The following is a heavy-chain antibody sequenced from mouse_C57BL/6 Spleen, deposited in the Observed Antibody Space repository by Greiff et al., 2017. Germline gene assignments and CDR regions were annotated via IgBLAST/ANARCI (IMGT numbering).Heavy chain of an antibody. V-gene: IGHV1-4*01. CDR3: ARSGANWATDY. D-gene: IGHD4-1*01. CDR1: GYTFTSYT. CDR2: INPSSGYT. J-gene: IGHJ2*01. Sequence: QVQLQQSGAELARPGASVKMSCKASGYTFTSYTMHWVKQRPGQGLEWIGYINPSSGYTKYNQKFKDKATLTADKSSSTAYMRLSSLTSEDSAVYYCARSGANWATDYWGQGTTLTVSS.